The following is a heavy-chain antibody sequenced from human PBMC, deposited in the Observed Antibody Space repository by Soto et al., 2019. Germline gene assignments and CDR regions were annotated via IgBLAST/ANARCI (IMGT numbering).Heavy chain of an antibody. CDR2: IGTAGDT. CDR1: GFTFSSYD. CDR3: ARFIPGIAVAGDWYFDL. Sequence: EVQLVESGGGLVQPGGSLRLSCAASGFTFSSYDMHWVRQATGKGLEWVSAIGTAGDTYYPGSVKGRFTISRENAKNSLYLQMNSLRAGDTAVYYCARFIPGIAVAGDWYFDLWGRGTLVTVSS. J-gene: IGHJ2*01. D-gene: IGHD6-19*01. V-gene: IGHV3-13*04.